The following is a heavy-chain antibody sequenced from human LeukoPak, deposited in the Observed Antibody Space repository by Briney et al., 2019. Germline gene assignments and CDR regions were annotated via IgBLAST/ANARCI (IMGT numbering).Heavy chain of an antibody. CDR3: ARGKRSSEVDV. J-gene: IGHJ6*02. CDR1: GGTFSSYT. Sequence: ASVKVTYKASGGTFSSYTISWVRQAPGQGLEWMGRIIPILGIANYAQKFQGRVTITADKSTSTAYMELSSLRSEDTAVYYCARGKRSSEVDVWGQGTTVTVSS. D-gene: IGHD6-19*01. V-gene: IGHV1-69*02. CDR2: IIPILGIA.